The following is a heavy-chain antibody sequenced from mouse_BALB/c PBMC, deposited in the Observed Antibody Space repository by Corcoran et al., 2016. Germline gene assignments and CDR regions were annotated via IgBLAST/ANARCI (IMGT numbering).Heavy chain of an antibody. CDR2: INPNNGGT. CDR1: GYTFTDYY. D-gene: IGHD4-1*01. Sequence: EVQLQQSGPELVKPGASVKMSCTASGYTFTDYYMTWVKQSHGKSLEWIGDINPNNGGTSYNQKFKGKATLTVDKSSSTAYMQLNSLTSEDSAVYYCATGAYWGQGTLVTVSA. CDR3: ATGAY. V-gene: IGHV1-26*01. J-gene: IGHJ3*01.